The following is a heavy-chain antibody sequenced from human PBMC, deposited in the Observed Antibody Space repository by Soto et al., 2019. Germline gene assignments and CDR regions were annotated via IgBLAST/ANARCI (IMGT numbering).Heavy chain of an antibody. V-gene: IGHV2-5*02. CDR3: ARLTRGVYDSGRLWEKFDY. Sequence: QITVKESGLTLVKPTETLTLTCTFSGFSLSSIGMGVGWIRQPPGKALEWLALIYWDDDKRYSPSLSSRLTITKDPSKNEVDLTITNMDPVDTAPYYCARLTRGVYDSGRLWEKFDYWGQGTLVTVSS. CDR2: IYWDDDK. J-gene: IGHJ4*02. CDR1: GFSLSSIGMG. D-gene: IGHD5-12*01.